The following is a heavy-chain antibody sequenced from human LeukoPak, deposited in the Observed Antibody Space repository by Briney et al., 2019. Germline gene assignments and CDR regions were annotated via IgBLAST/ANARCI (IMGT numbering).Heavy chain of an antibody. CDR2: ITSSGSST. V-gene: IGHV3-23*01. CDR1: GFTFSSYA. CDR3: AKGKDIVVVPAAKGAFDI. D-gene: IGHD2-2*01. J-gene: IGHJ3*02. Sequence: GGSLRLSCAASGFTFSSYAMTWVRQAPGKGLEWVSTITSSGSSTYDADSVRGRLTISRDNSNNTLFLQMNSLRAEDTAVYYCAKGKDIVVVPAAKGAFDIWGQGTMVTVSS.